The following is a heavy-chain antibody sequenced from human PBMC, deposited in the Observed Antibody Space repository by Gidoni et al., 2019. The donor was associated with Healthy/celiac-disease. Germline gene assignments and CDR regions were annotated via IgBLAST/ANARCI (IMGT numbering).Heavy chain of an antibody. CDR3: ARALRGYYDSSGYYSDWFDP. CDR1: GGPFSSYA. CDR2: IIPILGIA. Sequence: QVQLVQSGAEVKKPGSSVKVSCKASGGPFSSYAISWVRQAHGQGLKWMGRIIPILGIANYAQKFQGRVTITADKSTSTAYMELSSLRSEDTAVYYCARALRGYYDSSGYYSDWFDPWGQGTLVTVSS. V-gene: IGHV1-69*04. J-gene: IGHJ5*02. D-gene: IGHD3-22*01.